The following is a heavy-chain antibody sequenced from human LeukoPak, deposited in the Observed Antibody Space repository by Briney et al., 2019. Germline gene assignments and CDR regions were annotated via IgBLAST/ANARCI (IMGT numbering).Heavy chain of an antibody. J-gene: IGHJ6*02. CDR3: AGGPSLGDTAMVNPYGMDV. D-gene: IGHD5-18*01. V-gene: IGHV3-21*01. Sequence: GGSLRLSCAASGFTFSSYSMNWVRQAPGKGLEWVSSISSSSSYIYYADSVKGRFTISRDNAKNSLYLRMNSLRAEDTAVYYCAGGPSLGDTAMVNPYGMDVWGQGTTVTVSS. CDR1: GFTFSSYS. CDR2: ISSSSSYI.